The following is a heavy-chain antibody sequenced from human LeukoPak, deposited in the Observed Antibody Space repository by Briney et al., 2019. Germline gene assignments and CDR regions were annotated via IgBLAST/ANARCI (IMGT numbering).Heavy chain of an antibody. CDR2: IYYSGST. Sequence: SETLSLTCTVSGGSISSYYWSWIRQPPGKGLEWIRYIYYSGSTNYNPSLKSRVTISVDTSKNQFSLKLSSATAADTAVYYCARSRAPPMDTYYFDYWDQGTLVTVSS. CDR3: ARSRAPPMDTYYFDY. J-gene: IGHJ4*02. V-gene: IGHV4-59*01. D-gene: IGHD3-10*01. CDR1: GGSISSYY.